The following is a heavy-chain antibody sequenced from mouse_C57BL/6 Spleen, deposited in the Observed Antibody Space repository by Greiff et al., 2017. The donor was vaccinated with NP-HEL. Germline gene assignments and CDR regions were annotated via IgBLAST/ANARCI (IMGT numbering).Heavy chain of an antibody. D-gene: IGHD2-5*01. J-gene: IGHJ2*01. V-gene: IGHV1-4*01. CDR2: INPSSGYT. CDR3: ARGDSNYYFDY. CDR1: GYTFTSYT. Sequence: VQLVESGAELARPGASVKMSCKASGYTFTSYTMHWVKQRPGQGLEWIGYINPSSGYTKYNQKFKDKATLTADKSSSTAYMQLSSLTSEDSAVYYCARGDSNYYFDYGGQGTTLTVSS.